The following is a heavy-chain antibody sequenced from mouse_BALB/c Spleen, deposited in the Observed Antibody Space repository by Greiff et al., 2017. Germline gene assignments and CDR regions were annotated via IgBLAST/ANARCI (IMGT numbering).Heavy chain of an antibody. CDR2: INPYNGDT. D-gene: IGHD2-3*01. V-gene: IGHV1-37*01. CDR1: GYSFTGYF. CDR3: GREGGNYDGYSWFAY. Sequence: EVQLVESGPELVKPGASVKISCKASGYSFTGYFMNWVKQSHGKSLEWIGRINPYNGDTFYNQKFKGKATLTVDKSSSTAHMELLSLTSEDSAVYYCGREGGNYDGYSWFAYWGQGTLVTVSA. J-gene: IGHJ3*01.